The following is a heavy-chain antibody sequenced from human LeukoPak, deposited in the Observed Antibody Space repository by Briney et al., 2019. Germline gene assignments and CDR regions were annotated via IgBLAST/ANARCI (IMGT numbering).Heavy chain of an antibody. CDR3: ATYINWVAGDV. V-gene: IGHV3-7*01. J-gene: IGHJ6*02. CDR2: INHEGGDI. D-gene: IGHD1-1*01. Sequence: GGSLRLSCAASGFTVSSNYMSWVRQAPGKGLEWVANINHEGGDIYYVDSVKGRFTISRDNARNSLSLQLNSLRAEDTAVYYCATYINWVAGDVWGQGTTVTVSS. CDR1: GFTVSSNY.